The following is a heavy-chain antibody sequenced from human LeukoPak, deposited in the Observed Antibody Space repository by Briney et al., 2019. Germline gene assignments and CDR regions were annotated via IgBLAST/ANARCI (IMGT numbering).Heavy chain of an antibody. CDR2: IYYSGST. J-gene: IGHJ4*02. D-gene: IGHD4-11*01. CDR1: GGSISSGGYY. V-gene: IGHV4-39*01. Sequence: PSETLSLTCTVSGGSISSGGYYWSWIRQPPGKGLEWIGSIYYSGSTYYNPSLKSRVTISVDTSKNQFSLKLSSVTAADTAVYYCARHGERSRLSLDYSNYRADYWGQGTLVTVSS. CDR3: ARHGERSRLSLDYSNYRADY.